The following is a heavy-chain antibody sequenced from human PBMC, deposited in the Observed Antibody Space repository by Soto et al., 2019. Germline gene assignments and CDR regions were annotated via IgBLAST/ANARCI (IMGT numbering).Heavy chain of an antibody. V-gene: IGHV3-23*01. CDR2: ISGSGGTT. CDR3: AKFFVETGSNSGWPWSFHY. J-gene: IGHJ4*02. D-gene: IGHD6-25*01. CDR1: GFTFSNYA. Sequence: EVQPLESGGGLVQPGRSLRLSCAASGFTFSNYAMSWVRQAPGQGLDWVSAISGSGGTTYYADSVNGRFTISRDNSKNTLFQQMNSLRAEDAAVYYCAKFFVETGSNSGWPWSFHYWGQGTLVTVSS.